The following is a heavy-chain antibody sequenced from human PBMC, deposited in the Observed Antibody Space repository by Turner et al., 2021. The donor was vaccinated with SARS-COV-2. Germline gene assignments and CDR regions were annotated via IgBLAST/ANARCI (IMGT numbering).Heavy chain of an antibody. D-gene: IGHD3-10*01. V-gene: IGHV3-21*01. J-gene: IGHJ4*02. CDR1: GFTYSSHS. Sequence: EVQLAESGGGLVKHGGSLRLHCEASGFTYSSHSMNWVRQAPGNGLECVSSISISSSYRYYAYSVKCRFTITIDNAKYSLYLQMNSLRAEYTAVYYCATRLFTYYGSGRPGDYWGQGTLVTVSS. CDR3: ATRLFTYYGSGRPGDY. CDR2: ISISSSYR.